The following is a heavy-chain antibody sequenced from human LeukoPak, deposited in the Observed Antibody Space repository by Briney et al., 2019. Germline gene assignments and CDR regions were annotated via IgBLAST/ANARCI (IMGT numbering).Heavy chain of an antibody. CDR1: GFTFSSYA. Sequence: PGGSLRLSCAASGFTFSSYAMSWVRQAPGKGLEWVSGISGSGDNTYYADSVKGRFTISRDNSKNTLYLQMNSLRAEDTAVYYCAKAGELLWFGELTCWFDPWGQGTLVTVSS. CDR3: AKAGELLWFGELTCWFDP. J-gene: IGHJ5*02. V-gene: IGHV3-23*01. D-gene: IGHD3-10*01. CDR2: ISGSGDNT.